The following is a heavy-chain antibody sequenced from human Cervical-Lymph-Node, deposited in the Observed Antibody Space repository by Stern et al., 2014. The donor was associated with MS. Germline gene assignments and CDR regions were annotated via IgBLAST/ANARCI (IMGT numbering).Heavy chain of an antibody. V-gene: IGHV1-2*02. CDR1: GYIFTDYY. D-gene: IGHD6-6*01. CDR2: INPKSGGT. J-gene: IGHJ5*02. CDR3: TRALRIADRPSPGGHWFDP. Sequence: VQLVESGAEVEKPGASVKVSCNASGYIFTDYYLHWVRQAPGQGLEWMGRINPKSGGTSYAQSFQGRVTLTRDTSITTAYMDLSRLTSDDTAVYYCTRALRIADRPSPGGHWFDPWGQGTLVIVSS.